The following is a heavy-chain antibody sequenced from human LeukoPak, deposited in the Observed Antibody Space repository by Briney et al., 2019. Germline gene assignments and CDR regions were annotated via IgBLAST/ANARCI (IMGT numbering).Heavy chain of an antibody. CDR2: VHNSGGT. Sequence: SGTLSLTCAVSGGPIGSSNWWTWVRQPPGKGLGWIGAVHNSGGTNYNPSLKSRVTVSMDNSNNQFSLKVTSVTAADTAVYYCARQGGGDPNYYYYGMDVWGQGTTVTVSS. CDR1: GGPIGSSNW. V-gene: IGHV4-4*02. CDR3: ARQGGGDPNYYYYGMDV. D-gene: IGHD2-21*01. J-gene: IGHJ6*02.